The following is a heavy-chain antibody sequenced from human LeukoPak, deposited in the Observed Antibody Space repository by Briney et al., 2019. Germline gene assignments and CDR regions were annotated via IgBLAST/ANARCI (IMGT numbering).Heavy chain of an antibody. CDR3: ARLHYGGNYYYYYMDV. Sequence: ASVKVSCKASGYTFTGYYMHWVRQAPGQGLEWMGWINPNSGGTNYAQKFQGWVTMTRDTSISTAYMELSRLRSDDTAVYYCARLHYGGNYYYYYMDVWGKGTTVTVSS. CDR2: INPNSGGT. J-gene: IGHJ6*03. V-gene: IGHV1-2*04. CDR1: GYTFTGYY. D-gene: IGHD4-23*01.